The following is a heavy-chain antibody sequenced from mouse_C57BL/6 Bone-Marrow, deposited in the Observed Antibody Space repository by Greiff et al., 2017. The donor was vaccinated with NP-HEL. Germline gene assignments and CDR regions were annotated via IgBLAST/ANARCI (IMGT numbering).Heavy chain of an antibody. J-gene: IGHJ3*01. Sequence: EVKVEESGGGLVQPGGSLSLSCAASGFTFTDYYMSWVRQPPGKALEWLGFIRNKANGYTTEYSASVKGRFTISRDNSQSILYLQMNALRAEDSATYYCARSNGAWFAYWGQGTLVTVSA. V-gene: IGHV7-3*01. CDR3: ARSNGAWFAY. CDR2: IRNKANGYTT. CDR1: GFTFTDYY.